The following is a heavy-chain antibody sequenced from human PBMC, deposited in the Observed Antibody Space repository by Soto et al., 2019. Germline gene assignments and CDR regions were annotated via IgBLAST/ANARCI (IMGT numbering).Heavy chain of an antibody. J-gene: IGHJ4*02. CDR2: VHYSGST. Sequence: LSLTFTVSGXSISGSSYYWGWIRQPPGKGLECIGSVHYSGSTDYNPSLKSRVTISVDTSKNQFSLKLTSVTAADTAVYFCASFSGATYGDYGGGINYWGQGTLVTVSS. CDR3: ASFSGATYGDYGGGINY. CDR1: GXSISGSSYY. D-gene: IGHD4-17*01. V-gene: IGHV4-39*01.